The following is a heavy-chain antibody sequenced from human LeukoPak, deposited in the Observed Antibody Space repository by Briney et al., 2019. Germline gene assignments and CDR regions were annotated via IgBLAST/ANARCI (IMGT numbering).Heavy chain of an antibody. Sequence: SETLSLTCAVYGGSLGGYSWSWIRQPPGKGLEWIGEINHSGSTNYNPSLKSRVTISVDTSKNQFSLKLSSVTAADTAVYYCARGPNEVIAFDIWGQGTMVTVSS. J-gene: IGHJ3*02. V-gene: IGHV4-34*01. D-gene: IGHD1-1*01. CDR2: INHSGST. CDR1: GGSLGGYS. CDR3: ARGPNEVIAFDI.